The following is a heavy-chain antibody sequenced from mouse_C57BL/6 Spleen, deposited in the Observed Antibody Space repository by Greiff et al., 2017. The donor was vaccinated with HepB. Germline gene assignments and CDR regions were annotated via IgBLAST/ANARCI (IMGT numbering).Heavy chain of an antibody. V-gene: IGHV2-5*01. D-gene: IGHD2-5*01. J-gene: IGHJ4*01. Sequence: VQLQQSGPGLVQPSQCLSITCTVSGFSFTSYGVHWVRQSPGKGLEWLGVIWSGGSTDYNAAFMSRLSIAKDNTKSQVYFKMNSLQADDTAIYYCAKYSNIYYAMDYWGQGTSVTVSS. CDR2: IWSGGST. CDR3: AKYSNIYYAMDY. CDR1: GFSFTSYG.